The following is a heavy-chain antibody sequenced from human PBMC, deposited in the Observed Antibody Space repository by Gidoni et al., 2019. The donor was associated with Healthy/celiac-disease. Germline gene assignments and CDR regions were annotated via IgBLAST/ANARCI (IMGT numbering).Heavy chain of an antibody. CDR2: IYTSGST. Sequence: QVQLQESGPGLVKPSQTLSLTCTVSGGSISSGSYYWSWSRQPAGKGLEWIGRIYTSGSTNYNPSLKIRVTISVYTSKNQFSLKLSSVTAADTAVYYCARGGKYGSGRSPPAFDIWGQGTMVTVSS. CDR3: ARGGKYGSGRSPPAFDI. J-gene: IGHJ3*02. D-gene: IGHD3-10*01. V-gene: IGHV4-61*02. CDR1: GGSISSGSYY.